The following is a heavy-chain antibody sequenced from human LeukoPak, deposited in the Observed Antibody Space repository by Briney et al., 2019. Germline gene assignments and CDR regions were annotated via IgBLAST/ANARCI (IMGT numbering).Heavy chain of an antibody. CDR3: ARVGDHFHWYLDL. CDR1: GFTFSTSA. J-gene: IGHJ2*01. D-gene: IGHD3-3*02. CDR2: ISNGGDTA. V-gene: IGHV3-23*01. Sequence: AGGSLRLSCAASGFTFSTSAMNWVRQAPGKGLEWVSTISNGGDTAYYADSVKGRFTISKDNSKNTLFLQMNSLGAEDTAVYYCARVGDHFHWYLDLWGRGTLVTVSS.